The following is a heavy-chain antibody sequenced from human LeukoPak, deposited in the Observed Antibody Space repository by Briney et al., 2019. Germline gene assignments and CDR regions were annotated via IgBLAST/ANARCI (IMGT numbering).Heavy chain of an antibody. V-gene: IGHV4-39*01. CDR1: GDSVTSGSFY. CDR3: ARHSGSGSLSRPFDP. D-gene: IGHD3-10*01. Sequence: PSETLSLTCTVSGDSVTSGSFYWAWLRQPPGKGLEWIATVYYTGSTYYNPSLKSRVTISIGTSKNQFSLKLRSVVAPDTALYYCARHSGSGSLSRPFDPWGQGTLVTVSS. J-gene: IGHJ5*02. CDR2: VYYTGST.